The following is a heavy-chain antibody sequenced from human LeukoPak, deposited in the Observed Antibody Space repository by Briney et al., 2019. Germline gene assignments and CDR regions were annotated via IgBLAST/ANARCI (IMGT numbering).Heavy chain of an antibody. CDR1: GYTFTSYD. CDR2: MNPNSGNT. D-gene: IGHD5-18*01. Sequence: ASVKVSCKASGYTFTSYDINWVRQATGQGLEWMGWMNPNSGNTGYAQRFQGRVTMTGNTSINTAYMELSSLRSEDTAMYYYARASGYSYGYDNWGQGTLVTVSS. J-gene: IGHJ4*02. CDR3: ARASGYSYGYDN. V-gene: IGHV1-8*01.